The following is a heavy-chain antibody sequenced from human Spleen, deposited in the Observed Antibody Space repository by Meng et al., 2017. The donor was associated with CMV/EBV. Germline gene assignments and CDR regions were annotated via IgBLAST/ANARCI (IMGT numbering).Heavy chain of an antibody. Sequence: GGSLRLSCAASGFTFSSYWMSWVRQAPGKGLEWVANIKQDGSEKYYVDSVKGRFTISRDNAKNSLYLQMNSLRAEDTAVYYCARDVSLGGDGGNSLGPFDYWGQGTLVTVSS. CDR1: GFTFSSYW. V-gene: IGHV3-7*01. CDR3: ARDVSLGGDGGNSLGPFDY. J-gene: IGHJ4*02. CDR2: IKQDGSEK. D-gene: IGHD4-23*01.